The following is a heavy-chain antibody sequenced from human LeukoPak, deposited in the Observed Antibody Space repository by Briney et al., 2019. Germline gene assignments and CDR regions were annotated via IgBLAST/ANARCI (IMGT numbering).Heavy chain of an antibody. D-gene: IGHD3-16*01. J-gene: IGHJ4*02. CDR1: GFTFSSYS. CDR2: ISSSSSYI. V-gene: IGHV3-21*01. Sequence: GGSLRLSCAASGFTFSSYSMNWVRQAPGKGLEWVSSISSSSSYIYYADSVKGRFTISRDNAKNSLYLQMNSLRAEDTAEYYCARSTSKGETGGLDYWGQGTLVTVSS. CDR3: ARSTSKGETGGLDY.